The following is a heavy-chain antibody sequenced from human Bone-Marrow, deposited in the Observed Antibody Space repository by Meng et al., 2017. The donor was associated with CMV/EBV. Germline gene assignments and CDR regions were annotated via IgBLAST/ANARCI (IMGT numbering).Heavy chain of an antibody. Sequence: SGPTLVKPTQTLTLTCTFSGFALSTGGVGVGWIRQPPGRTLEWLALIYWNDDKRYSPSLKSRLTITKDTSKNQVVLTMTNMDPVDTPTYYCAHTRPGRYYDSTYYSYDYWGQGILVTVPS. V-gene: IGHV2-5*01. CDR1: GFALSTGGVG. D-gene: IGHD3-22*01. J-gene: IGHJ4*02. CDR2: IYWNDDK. CDR3: AHTRPGRYYDSTYYSYDY.